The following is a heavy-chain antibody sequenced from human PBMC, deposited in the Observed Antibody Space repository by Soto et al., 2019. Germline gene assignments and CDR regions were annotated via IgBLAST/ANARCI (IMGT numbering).Heavy chain of an antibody. CDR1: GFSLTTSGWG. CDR2: IYWDDDR. CDR3: AYLPCSGGSCYWFSFSGMDV. J-gene: IGHJ6*02. Sequence: QITLKESGPPLVNPPQTLTLPSPSLGFSLTTSGWGVAWFGRPPGKALEWLALIYWDDDRRYRPSLESRLTITKDTSKNQVVLTMTNMDSVDTATYYCAYLPCSGGSCYWFSFSGMDVWGQGTTVTVSS. D-gene: IGHD2-15*01. V-gene: IGHV2-5*02.